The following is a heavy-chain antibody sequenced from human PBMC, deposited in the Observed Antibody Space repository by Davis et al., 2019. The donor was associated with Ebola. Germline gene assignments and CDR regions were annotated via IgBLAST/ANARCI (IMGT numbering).Heavy chain of an antibody. D-gene: IGHD5-18*01. V-gene: IGHV4-59*12. CDR2: IYYSGST. Sequence: PSETLSLTCAVYGGSFSGYYWSWIRQPPGKGLEWIGYIYYSGSTNYNPSLKSRVTISVDTSKNQFSLKLSSVTAADTAVYYCARGSYGRGYSYGYRSGRWFDPWGQGTLVTVSS. CDR1: GGSFSGYY. J-gene: IGHJ5*02. CDR3: ARGSYGRGYSYGYRSGRWFDP.